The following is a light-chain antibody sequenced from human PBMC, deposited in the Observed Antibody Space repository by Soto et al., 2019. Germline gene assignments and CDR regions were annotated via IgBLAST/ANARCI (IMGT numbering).Light chain of an antibody. V-gene: IGLV2-23*01. Sequence: QSALTQPASVSGPPGQSITISCTGTSSDVGSYNLVSWYQQHPGKAPKLMIYEGSKRPSGVSNRFSGSKSGNTASLTISGLQAEDEADYYCCSYAGSSSYVFGTGTKVPVL. CDR1: SSDVGSYNL. CDR3: CSYAGSSSYV. CDR2: EGS. J-gene: IGLJ1*01.